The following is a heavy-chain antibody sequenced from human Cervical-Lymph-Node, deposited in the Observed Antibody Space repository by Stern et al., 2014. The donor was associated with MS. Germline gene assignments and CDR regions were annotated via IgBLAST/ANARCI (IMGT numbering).Heavy chain of an antibody. V-gene: IGHV1-18*01. CDR2: ISAYNGNT. D-gene: IGHD3-9*01. Sequence: QVQLVESGAEVKKPGASVKVSCKASGYTFTTYGISWVRQAPGQGLEWMGRISAYNGNTNYAQKLQGRVTLTTEPSTTTAYMELRSLRSDDTAVYYCAREDRNYDILTGYYGNWFDPWGQGTLVTVSS. CDR1: GYTFTTYG. J-gene: IGHJ5*02. CDR3: AREDRNYDILTGYYGNWFDP.